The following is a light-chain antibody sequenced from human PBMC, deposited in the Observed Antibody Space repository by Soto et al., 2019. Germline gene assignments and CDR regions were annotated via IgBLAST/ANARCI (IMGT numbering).Light chain of an antibody. CDR1: QGVSSVP. CDR3: QQYHTFPYT. J-gene: IGKJ2*01. V-gene: IGKV3-20*01. CDR2: GTS. Sequence: EIVLTQSPGTLSLSPGERATLSCGASQGVSSVPLAWYQQKPGQAPRLLIYGTSSRATGIPDRFSGSRSGTDFLLTITTLDPEDSAVYYCQQYHTFPYTFGQGTKLEIK.